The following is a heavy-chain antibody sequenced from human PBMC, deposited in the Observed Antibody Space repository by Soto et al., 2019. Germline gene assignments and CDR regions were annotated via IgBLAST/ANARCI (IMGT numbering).Heavy chain of an antibody. CDR2: IIPSFGTA. V-gene: IGHV1-69*05. Sequence: QVQLVQSGAEVKKPGSSVKVSCKASGGTFSSYVISWVRQAPGQGLEWMGGIIPSFGTAKYGQKFQGRVTITTDKSTSTADTEVRSLRSEDTAVYYCASGGSGTVDYWGQGTLVTVSS. CDR3: ASGGSGTVDY. CDR1: GGTFSSYV. D-gene: IGHD3-10*01. J-gene: IGHJ4*02.